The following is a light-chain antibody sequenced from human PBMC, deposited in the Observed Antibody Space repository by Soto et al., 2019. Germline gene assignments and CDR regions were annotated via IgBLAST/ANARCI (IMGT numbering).Light chain of an antibody. V-gene: IGKV3-15*01. CDR2: DAS. Sequence: EIVLTQSPGILYLSPGDRATLSCRASHTISSGFLAWYQQKVGQAPRLLISDASTRATGIPARFSGSGSGTEFTLTTSSLQSEDFALYYCHQYNSWPPGTFGQGTKVDIK. J-gene: IGKJ2*01. CDR3: HQYNSWPPGT. CDR1: HTISSGF.